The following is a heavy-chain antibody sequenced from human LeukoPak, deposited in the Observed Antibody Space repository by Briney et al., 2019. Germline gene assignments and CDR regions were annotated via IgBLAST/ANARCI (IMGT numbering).Heavy chain of an antibody. Sequence: VASVKVSCKASGGTFSSYAISWVRQAPGQGLEWMGGIIPIFGTANYAQKFQGGVTITADESTSTAYMELSSLRSEDTAVYYCARGANCGGDCYSWVHFDYWGQGTLVTVSS. CDR1: GGTFSSYA. D-gene: IGHD2-21*02. J-gene: IGHJ4*02. CDR2: IIPIFGTA. V-gene: IGHV1-69*13. CDR3: ARGANCGGDCYSWVHFDY.